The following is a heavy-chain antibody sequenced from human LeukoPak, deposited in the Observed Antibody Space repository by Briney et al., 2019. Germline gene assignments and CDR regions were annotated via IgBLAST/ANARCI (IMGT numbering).Heavy chain of an antibody. D-gene: IGHD1-26*01. V-gene: IGHV3-9*01. CDR2: ISWNSGSI. J-gene: IGHJ4*02. CDR1: GFTFDDYA. Sequence: GGSLRLSCAASGFTFDDYAMHWVRQAPGKGLEWVSGISWNSGSIGYADSVKGRFTTSRDNAKNSLYLQMNSLRAEDTALYYCAKDIGELGPAFDYWGQGTLVTVSS. CDR3: AKDIGELGPAFDY.